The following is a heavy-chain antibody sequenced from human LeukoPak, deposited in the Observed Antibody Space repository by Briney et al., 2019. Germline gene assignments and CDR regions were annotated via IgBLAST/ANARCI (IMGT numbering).Heavy chain of an antibody. CDR1: GFTFSNYW. D-gene: IGHD3-10*01. CDR3: ARDTYYYGSGSYFFDY. V-gene: IGHV3-7*01. J-gene: IGHJ4*02. Sequence: GGSLRLSCAASGFTFSNYWMSWVRQAPGKGLEWVANIEQDGSEKYYVDSVKGRFTISRDNAKNPLYLQMNSLRAEDTAVYYCARDTYYYGSGSYFFDYWGQGTLVTVSS. CDR2: IEQDGSEK.